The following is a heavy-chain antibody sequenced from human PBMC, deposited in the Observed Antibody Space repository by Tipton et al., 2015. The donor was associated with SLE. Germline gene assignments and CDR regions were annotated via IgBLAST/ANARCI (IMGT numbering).Heavy chain of an antibody. V-gene: IGHV4-59*08. Sequence: LRLSCTVSGGSISSYYWSWIRQPPGEGLEWIGYIYYSGSTNYNPSLKSRVTISVDTSKNQFSLKLSSVTAADTAVYYCASMGGQQLVPDAFDIWGQGTMVAVSS. CDR1: GGSISSYY. CDR3: ASMGGQQLVPDAFDI. D-gene: IGHD6-13*01. J-gene: IGHJ3*02. CDR2: IYYSGST.